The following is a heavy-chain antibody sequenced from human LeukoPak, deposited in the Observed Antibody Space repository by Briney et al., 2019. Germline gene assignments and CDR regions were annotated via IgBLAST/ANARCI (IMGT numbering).Heavy chain of an antibody. CDR2: IYYSGNT. CDR1: GDSISHYY. J-gene: IGHJ5*02. Sequence: SETLSLTCTVSGDSISHYYFSWIRQPPGKGLEWIGYIYYSGNTNYNPSLKSRITMSVDTSKNQVSLRLRSVTAADTAVYYCAREGMIGHHNWFDPWGQGTLVSVSS. CDR3: AREGMIGHHNWFDP. D-gene: IGHD3-22*01. V-gene: IGHV4-59*01.